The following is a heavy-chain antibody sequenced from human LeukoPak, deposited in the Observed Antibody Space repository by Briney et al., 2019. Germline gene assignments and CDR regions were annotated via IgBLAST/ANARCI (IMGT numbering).Heavy chain of an antibody. J-gene: IGHJ4*02. CDR1: GFTFSSYS. V-gene: IGHV3-21*01. D-gene: IGHD6-13*01. CDR3: ARDLPLAAADPKADY. Sequence: PGGSLRLSCAASGFTFSSYSMNWVRQAPGKGLEWVSFISSSSSYIYYADSVKGRFTISRDNAKNSLYLQMNSLRAEDTAVYYCARDLPLAAADPKADYWGQGTLVTVSS. CDR2: ISSSSSYI.